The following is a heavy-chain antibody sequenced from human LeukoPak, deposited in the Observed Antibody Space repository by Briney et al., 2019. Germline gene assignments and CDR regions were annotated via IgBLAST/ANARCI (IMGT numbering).Heavy chain of an antibody. D-gene: IGHD3-22*01. V-gene: IGHV4-31*03. CDR1: GGSISSGGYY. Sequence: SETLSLTCTVSGGSISSGGYYWSWIRQHPGKGLEWIGYIYYSGSTYYNPSLKSRVTISVDTSKNQFSLKLSSVTAADTAVYYCARKIYDSSGYFDDWGQGTLVTVSS. CDR2: IYYSGST. CDR3: ARKIYDSSGYFDD. J-gene: IGHJ4*02.